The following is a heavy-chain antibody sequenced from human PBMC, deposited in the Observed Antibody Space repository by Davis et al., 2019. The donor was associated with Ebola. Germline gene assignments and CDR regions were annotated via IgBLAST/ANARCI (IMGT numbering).Heavy chain of an antibody. J-gene: IGHJ5*02. V-gene: IGHV4-34*01. CDR1: GGSFSGYY. D-gene: IGHD2-2*01. CDR2: IHHSGSA. CDR3: ARAGALLPAANNWFDP. Sequence: SETLSLTCAVYGGSFSGYYWSWIRQPPGKGLEWIGSIHHSGSAYYNPSLKSRVTISVDTSKNQFSLKLTSVTAADTAVYYCARAGALLPAANNWFDPWGQGTLVTVSS.